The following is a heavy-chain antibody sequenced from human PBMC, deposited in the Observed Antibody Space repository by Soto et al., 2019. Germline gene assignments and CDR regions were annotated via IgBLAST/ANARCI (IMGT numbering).Heavy chain of an antibody. CDR1: SVSISSSTW. V-gene: IGHV4-4*02. CDR2: IYHSGST. J-gene: IGHJ3*02. CDR3: ARVPYNWNVVDAFDI. Sequence: QVQLQESGPGLVKPSGTLSLTCAVSSVSISSSTWWSWVRQPPGKGLERIGEIYHSGSTNYNPSLKSRVTISVDKSKNQLSLKLSSVTAADTAVYYCARVPYNWNVVDAFDIWGQGTMVTGSS. D-gene: IGHD1-1*01.